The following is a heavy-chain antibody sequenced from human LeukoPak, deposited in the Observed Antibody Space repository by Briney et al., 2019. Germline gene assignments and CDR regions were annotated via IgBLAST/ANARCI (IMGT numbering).Heavy chain of an antibody. Sequence: SVKVSCKASGYTFTSYYMHWVRQAPGQGLEWMGGIIPIFGTANYAQKFQGRVTITADESTSTAYMELSSLRSEDTAVYYCASAVGDSSGYYVYFDYWGQGTLVTVSS. J-gene: IGHJ4*02. V-gene: IGHV1-69*13. CDR1: GYTFTSYY. CDR2: IIPIFGTA. D-gene: IGHD3-22*01. CDR3: ASAVGDSSGYYVYFDY.